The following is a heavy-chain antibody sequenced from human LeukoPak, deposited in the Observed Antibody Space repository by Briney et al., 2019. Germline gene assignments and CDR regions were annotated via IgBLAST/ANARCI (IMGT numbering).Heavy chain of an antibody. Sequence: GGSLRLSCAASGFTFSSYAMSWVRQAPGKGLEWVSAISGSGGSTYYADSVKGRFTISRDNSKKTLYLQMNSLRAEDTAVYYCARDSGHSRPYYFDYWGQGTLVTVSS. CDR3: ARDSGHSRPYYFDY. J-gene: IGHJ4*02. V-gene: IGHV3-23*01. CDR2: ISGSGGST. D-gene: IGHD6-13*01. CDR1: GFTFSSYA.